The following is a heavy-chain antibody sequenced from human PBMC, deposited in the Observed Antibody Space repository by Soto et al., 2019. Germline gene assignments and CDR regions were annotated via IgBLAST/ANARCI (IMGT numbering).Heavy chain of an antibody. Sequence: PGESLKISCKGSGYSFTSYWIGWVRQMPGKGLEWMGIIYPGDSDTRYSPSFQGQVTISADKSISTAYLQWSSLKASDTAMYYCARSITGTTSHYYYYYGMDVWGQGTTVTASS. D-gene: IGHD1-7*01. J-gene: IGHJ6*02. V-gene: IGHV5-51*01. CDR2: IYPGDSDT. CDR1: GYSFTSYW. CDR3: ARSITGTTSHYYYYYGMDV.